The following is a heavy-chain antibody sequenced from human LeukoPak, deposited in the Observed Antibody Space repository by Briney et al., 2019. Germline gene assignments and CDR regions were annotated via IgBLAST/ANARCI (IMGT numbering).Heavy chain of an antibody. CDR1: GFTFSSYW. CDR3: AGVGFWSGYYRLDTWFDP. D-gene: IGHD3-3*01. V-gene: IGHV3-7*01. J-gene: IGHJ5*02. CDR2: IKQDGSEK. Sequence: GGSLRLSCAASGFTFSSYWMSWGRQAPGKGLEWVANIKQDGSEKYYVDSVKGRFTISRDNAKNSLYLQMNSLRAEDTAVYYCAGVGFWSGYYRLDTWFDPWGQGTLVTVSS.